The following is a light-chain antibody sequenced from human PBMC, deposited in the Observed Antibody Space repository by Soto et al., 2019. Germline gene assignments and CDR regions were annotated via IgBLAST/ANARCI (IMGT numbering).Light chain of an antibody. CDR2: TAS. CDR3: QKYNSAPLT. Sequence: DIQMTQSPSSLSASVGDRLTITCRASQDISNFLAWYQQKPGKVPKLLIYTASTLQSGVPSRFSGRGSGTDFTLTISSLQPEDVATYYCQKYNSAPLTFDGGTKVEIK. CDR1: QDISNF. J-gene: IGKJ4*01. V-gene: IGKV1-27*01.